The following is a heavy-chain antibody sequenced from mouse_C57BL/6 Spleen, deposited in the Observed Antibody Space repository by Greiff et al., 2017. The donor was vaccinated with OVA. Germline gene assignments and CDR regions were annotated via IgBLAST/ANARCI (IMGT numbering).Heavy chain of an antibody. V-gene: IGHV5-17*01. CDR1: GFTFSDYG. J-gene: IGHJ2*01. Sequence: EVQRVESGGGLVKPGGSLKLSCAASGFTFSDYGMHWVRQAPEKGLEWVAYISSGSSTIYYADTVKGRFTISRDNAKNTLLLQMTSLRSEDTAMYYCARLGDYYFDYWGQGTTLTVSS. D-gene: IGHD3-3*01. CDR3: ARLGDYYFDY. CDR2: ISSGSSTI.